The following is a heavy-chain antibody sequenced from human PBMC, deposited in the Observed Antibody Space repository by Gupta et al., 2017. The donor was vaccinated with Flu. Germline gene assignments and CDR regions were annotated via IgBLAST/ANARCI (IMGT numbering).Heavy chain of an antibody. CDR1: GFRFGDYR. Sequence: EVQLVESGGGLVQPGRSLRLSCRTSGFRFGDYRVPWVRQAPGKGLEWVGFIRSKTYGGTTEDAASVKGRFTILRDDSKSIAYLQMNSLKTEDTAVYYCTVGYCSSTDCYGKSWDYLYGMEVWGQGTTVTV. CDR2: IRSKTYGGTT. D-gene: IGHD2-2*01. CDR3: TVGYCSSTDCYGKSWDYLYGMEV. V-gene: IGHV3-49*04. J-gene: IGHJ6*02.